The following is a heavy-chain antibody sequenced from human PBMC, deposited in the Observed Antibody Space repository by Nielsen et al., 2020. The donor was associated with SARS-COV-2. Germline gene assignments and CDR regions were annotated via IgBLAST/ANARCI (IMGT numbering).Heavy chain of an antibody. CDR3: ARAPSFGYSSGWSFDY. CDR2: IYYSGST. J-gene: IGHJ4*02. V-gene: IGHV4-59*01. D-gene: IGHD6-19*01. Sequence: LETLSLTCTVSGGSISSYYWSWIRQPPGKGLEWIGYIYYSGSTNYNPSLKSRVTISVDTSKNQFSLKLSSVTAADTAVYYCARAPSFGYSSGWSFDYWGQGTLVTVSS. CDR1: GGSISSYY.